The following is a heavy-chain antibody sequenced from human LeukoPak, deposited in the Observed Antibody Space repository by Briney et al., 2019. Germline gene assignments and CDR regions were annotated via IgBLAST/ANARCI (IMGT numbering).Heavy chain of an antibody. D-gene: IGHD6-19*01. V-gene: IGHV1-46*01. J-gene: IGHJ6*03. CDR1: GYTFTSYY. CDR2: INPSGGST. CDR3: ATSLADSSGWYAYYYYMDV. Sequence: ASVKVSYKASGYTFTSYYMHWVRQAPGQGLEWMGIINPSGGSTSYAQKFQGRVTMTRDMSTSTVYMELSSLRSEDTAVYYCATSLADSSGWYAYYYYMDVWGKGTTVTVSS.